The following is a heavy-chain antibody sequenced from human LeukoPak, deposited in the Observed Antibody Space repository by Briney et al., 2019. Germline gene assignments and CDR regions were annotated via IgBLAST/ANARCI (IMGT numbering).Heavy chain of an antibody. V-gene: IGHV4-31*03. CDR1: GGSISSGDYY. D-gene: IGHD1-26*01. Sequence: SETLSLTCTVSGGSISSGDYYWTWIRQHPGKGLEWIGYIDYCGTTLNPSLKSRGTISIATSKKQFSLKLSSVTAADTAVYYCARDVGGSYAGDAFDIWGQGMMVIVSS. CDR3: ARDVGGSYAGDAFDI. J-gene: IGHJ3*02. CDR2: IDYCGTT.